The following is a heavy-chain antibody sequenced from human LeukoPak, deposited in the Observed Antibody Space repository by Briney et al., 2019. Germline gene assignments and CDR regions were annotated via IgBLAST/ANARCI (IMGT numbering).Heavy chain of an antibody. CDR1: GFTFDDYG. CDR2: INWNGGST. V-gene: IGHV3-20*04. D-gene: IGHD2-21*02. J-gene: IGHJ6*03. CDR3: ARLAYCGGDGPHYYYMDV. Sequence: GGSLRLSCAASGFTFDDYGMSWVRQAPGKGLEWVSGINWNGGSTGYADSVKGRFTISRDNAKNSLYLQMNSLRAEDTALYYCARLAYCGGDGPHYYYMDVWGKGTTVTVSS.